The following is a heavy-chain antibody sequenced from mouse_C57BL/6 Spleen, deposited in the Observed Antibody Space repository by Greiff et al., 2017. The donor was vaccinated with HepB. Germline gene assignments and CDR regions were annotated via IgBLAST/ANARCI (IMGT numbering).Heavy chain of an antibody. CDR3: ARSGVYYGSSYDWYFDV. Sequence: VQLQQPGAELVKPGASVKLSCKASGYTFTSYWMHWVKQRPGQGLEWIGMIHPNSGSTNYNEKFKSKATLTVDKSSSTAYMQLSSLTSEDSAVYYCARSGVYYGSSYDWYFDVWGTGTTVTVSS. J-gene: IGHJ1*03. V-gene: IGHV1-64*01. CDR1: GYTFTSYW. D-gene: IGHD1-1*01. CDR2: IHPNSGST.